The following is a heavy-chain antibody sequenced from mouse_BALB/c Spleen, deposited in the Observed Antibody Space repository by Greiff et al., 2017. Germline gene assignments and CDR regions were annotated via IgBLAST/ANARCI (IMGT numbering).Heavy chain of an antibody. CDR2: ISNGGGST. V-gene: IGHV5-12-2*01. J-gene: IGHJ3*01. Sequence: EVQRVESGGGLVQPGGSLKLSCAASGFTFSSYTMSWVRQTPEKRLEWVAYISNGGGSTYYPDTVKGRFTISRDNDKNTLYLQMSSLKSEDTAMYYCARPYYYGSSPFAYWGQGTLVTVSA. CDR3: ARPYYYGSSPFAY. D-gene: IGHD1-1*01. CDR1: GFTFSSYT.